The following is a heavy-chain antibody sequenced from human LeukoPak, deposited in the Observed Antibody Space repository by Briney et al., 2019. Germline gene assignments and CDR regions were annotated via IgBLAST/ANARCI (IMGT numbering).Heavy chain of an antibody. J-gene: IGHJ3*02. CDR2: ISGASGAT. V-gene: IGHV3-23*01. D-gene: IGHD4-23*01. CDR3: AKDLRAPTVVTPGRAFDI. CDR1: GFTFSSCG. Sequence: PGGSLRLSCAASGFTFSSCGMGWLRQAPGKGPEWVSAISGASGATNYADSVRGRFTISRDNSKNTLYLQMNSLRAEDTAVYYCAKDLRAPTVVTPGRAFDIWGQGTMVTVSS.